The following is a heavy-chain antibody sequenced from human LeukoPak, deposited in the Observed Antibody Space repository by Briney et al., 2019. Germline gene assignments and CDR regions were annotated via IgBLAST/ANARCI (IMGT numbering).Heavy chain of an antibody. Sequence: PSETLSLTCTVSGGSISSYYWSWIRQPPGKGLEWIGYIYYSGSTNYNPSLQSRVTISVDTSKNQFSLKLSSVTAADTAVYYCASLREQWSWAFDYWGQGTLVTVSS. CDR2: IYYSGST. J-gene: IGHJ4*02. D-gene: IGHD6-19*01. CDR1: GGSISSYY. V-gene: IGHV4-59*01. CDR3: ASLREQWSWAFDY.